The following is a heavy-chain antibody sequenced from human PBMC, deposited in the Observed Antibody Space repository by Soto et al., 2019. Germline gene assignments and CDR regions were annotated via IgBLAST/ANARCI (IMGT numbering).Heavy chain of an antibody. CDR3: AKDPRYGYSGYEPYHYFDY. Sequence: GGSLRVSCAASGFKFISYSGSWVRQAPGKGLEWVSAISGSGGSTYYADSVKGRFTISRDNSKNTLYLQMNSLRAEDTAVYYCAKDPRYGYSGYEPYHYFDYWGQGTLVTVSS. J-gene: IGHJ4*02. CDR1: GFKFISYS. D-gene: IGHD5-12*01. V-gene: IGHV3-23*01. CDR2: ISGSGGST.